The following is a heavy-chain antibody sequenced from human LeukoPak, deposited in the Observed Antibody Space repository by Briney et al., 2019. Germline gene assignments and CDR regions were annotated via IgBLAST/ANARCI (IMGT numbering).Heavy chain of an antibody. D-gene: IGHD2-15*01. CDR1: GYTFTSYE. Sequence: GAAVTVSCMASGYTFTSYEINWVRQAAAKGLAGMGWVNPNSGNTGYAQKFQGRVTITRNTSISTAYMELSSLRSEDTAVYYCARGRRCSGGSCYSVWLYWGQGTLVTVSS. CDR2: VNPNSGNT. V-gene: IGHV1-8*01. J-gene: IGHJ4*02. CDR3: ARGRRCSGGSCYSVWLY.